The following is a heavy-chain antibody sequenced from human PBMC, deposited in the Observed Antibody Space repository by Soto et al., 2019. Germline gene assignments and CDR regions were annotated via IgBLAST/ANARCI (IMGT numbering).Heavy chain of an antibody. D-gene: IGHD2-8*01. CDR2: IILALGTP. Sequence: QVLLVQSGAEMKQPGSSVSVSCKASGDSFTNYAFTWVRQAPGQGPEWLGGIILALGTPHYSQRFQGIHTITAEESSSTFYMEFVSLRLDDTAVYYCGRYCTNTRCRGGYYLDLWGQGTLLTVSS. J-gene: IGHJ5*02. CDR1: GDSFTNYA. V-gene: IGHV1-69*01. CDR3: GRYCTNTRCRGGYYLDL.